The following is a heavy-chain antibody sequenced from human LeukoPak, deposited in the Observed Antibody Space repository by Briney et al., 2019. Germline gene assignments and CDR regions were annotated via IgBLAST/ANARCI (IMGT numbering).Heavy chain of an antibody. CDR2: IYYSGST. D-gene: IGHD3-3*01. Sequence: SETLSLTCTVSGGSISSHYWSWIRQPPGKGLEWIGYIYYSGSTNYNPSLKSRVTISVDTSKNQFSLKLSSVTAADTAVYYCASLRFLEWLLSDYWGQGTLVTVSS. CDR3: ASLRFLEWLLSDY. J-gene: IGHJ4*02. CDR1: GGSISSHY. V-gene: IGHV4-59*11.